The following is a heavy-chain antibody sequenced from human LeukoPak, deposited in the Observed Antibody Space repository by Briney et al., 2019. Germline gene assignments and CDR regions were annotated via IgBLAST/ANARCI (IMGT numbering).Heavy chain of an antibody. CDR1: GYTFTGYY. Sequence: ASVKVSCKASGYTFTGYYMHWVRQAPGQGLEWMGWINPNSGGTNYAQKFQGRVTMTRDTSISTAYMELSRLRSDDTAVYYCARLVWFGELFQQKYYFDYWGQGTLVTVSS. V-gene: IGHV1-2*02. CDR3: ARLVWFGELFQQKYYFDY. D-gene: IGHD3-10*01. J-gene: IGHJ4*02. CDR2: INPNSGGT.